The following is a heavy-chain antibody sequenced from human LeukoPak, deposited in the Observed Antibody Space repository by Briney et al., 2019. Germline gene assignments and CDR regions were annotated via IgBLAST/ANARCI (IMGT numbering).Heavy chain of an antibody. CDR3: ARHYDSSGYYQLYYYYYMDV. CDR1: GFTFSSYS. CDR2: ISSSSSYI. D-gene: IGHD3-22*01. Sequence: GGSLRLSCAASGFTFSSYSMNWVRQAPGKGLEWVSSISSSSSYIYYADSVKGRFTISRDNAKNSLYLQMNSLRAEDTAVYYCARHYDSSGYYQLYYYYYMDVWGKGTTVTVSS. V-gene: IGHV3-21*01. J-gene: IGHJ6*03.